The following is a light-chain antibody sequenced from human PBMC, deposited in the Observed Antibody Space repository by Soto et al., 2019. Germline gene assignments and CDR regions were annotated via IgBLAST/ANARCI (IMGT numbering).Light chain of an antibody. CDR2: DVS. CDR3: CSYAGSYVYV. CDR1: SSVVGGYNY. V-gene: IGLV2-11*01. Sequence: QSVLTQPRSGSGSPGQSVTISCTGTSSVVGGYNYVSWYQQHPGKAPKLMIYDVSKRPSGVPDRFSGSKSGNTASLTISGLQAEDEADYYCCSYAGSYVYVFGTGTKFTV. J-gene: IGLJ1*01.